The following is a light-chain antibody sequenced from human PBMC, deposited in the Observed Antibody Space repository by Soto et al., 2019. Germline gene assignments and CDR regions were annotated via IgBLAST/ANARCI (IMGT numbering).Light chain of an antibody. J-gene: IGKJ1*01. CDR2: GAS. V-gene: IGKV3-15*01. CDR1: HSVSSS. CDR3: QQYGSSRT. Sequence: EVVMTQSPATLSVSPGQRVTLSCRASHSVSSSLAWYQQKPGQAPRLLISGASTRAAGVPARFSGSGSGTDFTLTISSLQSEDFAVYYCQQYGSSRTFGQGTKVEIK.